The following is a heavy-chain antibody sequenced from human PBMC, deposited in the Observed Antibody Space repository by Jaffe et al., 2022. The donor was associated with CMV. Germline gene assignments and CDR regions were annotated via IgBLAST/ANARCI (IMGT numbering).Heavy chain of an antibody. CDR3: ARGIAAAGIDFDY. V-gene: IGHV3-21*01. CDR1: GFTFSSYS. Sequence: EVQLVESGGGLVKPGGSLRLSCAASGFTFSSYSMNWVRQAPGKGLEWVSSISSSSSYIYYADSVKGRFTISRDNAKNSLYLQMNSLRAEDTAVYYCARGIAAAGIDFDYWGQGTLVTVSS. J-gene: IGHJ4*02. CDR2: ISSSSSYI. D-gene: IGHD6-13*01.